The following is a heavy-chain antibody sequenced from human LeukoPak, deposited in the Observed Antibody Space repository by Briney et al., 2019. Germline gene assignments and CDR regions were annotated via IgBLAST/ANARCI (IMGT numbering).Heavy chain of an antibody. V-gene: IGHV1-2*02. J-gene: IGHJ2*01. CDR1: GYTFTGYY. CDR2: INPNSGGT. Sequence: APVKVSCKASGYTFTGYYMHWVRQAPGQGLEWMGWINPNSGGTNYAQKFQGRVTMTRDTSISTAYMELSRLRSDDTAVYYCARRPSIAVAGTYWYFDLWGRGTLVTVSS. D-gene: IGHD6-19*01. CDR3: ARRPSIAVAGTYWYFDL.